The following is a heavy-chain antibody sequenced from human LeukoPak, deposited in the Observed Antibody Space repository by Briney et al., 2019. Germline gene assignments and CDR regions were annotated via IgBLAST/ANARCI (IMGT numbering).Heavy chain of an antibody. CDR1: GFTFSSYA. CDR2: MAYDGSNK. J-gene: IGHJ4*02. D-gene: IGHD2-2*01. Sequence: AGGSLRLACAASGFTFSSYAMRWVRQAPGKGRGWVAVMAYDGSNKYYADSVKGRFTISRDNSKNTLYLQMNSLRAEDTAVYYCARDRVGYCSSTSCHLIDYWGQGTLVTVSS. CDR3: ARDRVGYCSSTSCHLIDY. V-gene: IGHV3-30-3*01.